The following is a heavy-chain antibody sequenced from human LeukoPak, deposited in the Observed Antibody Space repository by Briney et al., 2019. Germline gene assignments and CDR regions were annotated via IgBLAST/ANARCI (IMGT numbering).Heavy chain of an antibody. D-gene: IGHD6-19*01. CDR1: GGSISSYY. Sequence: SETLSLTRTVSGGSISSYYWSRIRQPPGKGLEWIGYIYYSGSTNYNPSLKSRVTISVDTSKNQFSLKLSSVTAADTAVYYCARSYSSGWYTVFDPWGQGTLVTVSS. CDR3: ARSYSSGWYTVFDP. V-gene: IGHV4-59*01. CDR2: IYYSGST. J-gene: IGHJ5*02.